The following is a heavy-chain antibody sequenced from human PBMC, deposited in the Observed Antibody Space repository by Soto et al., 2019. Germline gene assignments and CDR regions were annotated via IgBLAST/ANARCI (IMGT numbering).Heavy chain of an antibody. CDR1: CVPISTYY. Sequence: PSETLSLTCAVSCVPISTYYWSWIRQPPGKGLEWIGYNYHSGTTNYNPSLKSRVTISVDTSKNQFSLRLTSVTAADTAIYYCVRDAYIGYGHAIDYWGQGTLVTVSS. D-gene: IGHD5-12*01. CDR2: NYHSGTT. V-gene: IGHV4-59*01. J-gene: IGHJ4*02. CDR3: VRDAYIGYGHAIDY.